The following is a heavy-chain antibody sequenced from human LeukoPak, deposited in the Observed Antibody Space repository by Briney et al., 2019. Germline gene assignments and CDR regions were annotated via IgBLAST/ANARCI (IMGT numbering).Heavy chain of an antibody. V-gene: IGHV3-7*01. Sequence: PGGSLRLSCAASGFTLSTYWMSWVRQAPEKGLEWVATINYDGSEKYYLGSVRGRFTVSRDNAKNSLYLQMNSLRAEDTAVYYCARRLGLGFGEYSNNWFDPWGQGTLVTVSS. J-gene: IGHJ5*02. CDR3: ARRLGLGFGEYSNNWFDP. D-gene: IGHD3-10*01. CDR1: GFTLSTYW. CDR2: INYDGSEK.